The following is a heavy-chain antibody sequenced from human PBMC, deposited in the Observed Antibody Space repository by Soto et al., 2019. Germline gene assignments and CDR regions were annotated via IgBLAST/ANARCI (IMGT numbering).Heavy chain of an antibody. V-gene: IGHV1-69*13. CDR2: IIPIFGTA. Sequence: GASVKVSCKASGGTFSSYAISWVRQAPGQGLEWMGGIIPIFGTANYAQKFQGRVTITADESTSTAYMELSSLRSEDTAVYYCASVITMVRGVPFDYWGQGTLVTVSS. J-gene: IGHJ4*02. CDR3: ASVITMVRGVPFDY. CDR1: GGTFSSYA. D-gene: IGHD3-10*01.